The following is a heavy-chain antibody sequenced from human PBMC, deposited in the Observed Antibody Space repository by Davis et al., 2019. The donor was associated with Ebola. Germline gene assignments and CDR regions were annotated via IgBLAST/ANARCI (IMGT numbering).Heavy chain of an antibody. CDR1: GFTFSSFG. D-gene: IGHD1-7*01. Sequence: PGGSLRLSCAASGFTFSSFGFHWVRQAPGKGLEWVAFVRYDESNKYYEDSVKGRFTISRDNSKNTLYLQMNSLRAEDTAVYYCAKGTWNSYWGQGTLVTVSS. V-gene: IGHV3-30*02. J-gene: IGHJ4*02. CDR3: AKGTWNSY. CDR2: VRYDESNK.